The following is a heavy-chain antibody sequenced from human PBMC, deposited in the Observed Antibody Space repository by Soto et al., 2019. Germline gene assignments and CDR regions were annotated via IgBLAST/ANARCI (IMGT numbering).Heavy chain of an antibody. D-gene: IGHD6-13*01. CDR3: ARHSPLAAAGTGGVDY. V-gene: IGHV4-39*01. J-gene: IGHJ4*02. Sequence: QLQLQESGPGLVKPSETLSLTCTVSGGSISSSSYYWVWLRQPPGQGLEWIGSIYYSGSTYYNPSLKRRVTLSVDSSQNQFTLKLSSVTAADTAVYYCARHSPLAAAGTGGVDYWGQGTLVTVSS. CDR2: IYYSGST. CDR1: GGSISSSSYY.